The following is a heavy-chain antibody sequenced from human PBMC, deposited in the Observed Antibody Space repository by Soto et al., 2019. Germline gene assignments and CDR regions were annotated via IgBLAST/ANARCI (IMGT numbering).Heavy chain of an antibody. J-gene: IGHJ4*02. V-gene: IGHV3-30*18. D-gene: IGHD4-17*01. CDR1: GFTFSSYG. Sequence: QVQLVESGGGVVQPGRSLRLSCAASGFTFSSYGMHWVRQAPGKGLEWVAVISNDGSDKYYADSVKGRFTISRDTSKNTLYLQMNSLRAEDTAVYYCAKEGRFGDYGNYWGQGTLVTVFS. CDR2: ISNDGSDK. CDR3: AKEGRFGDYGNY.